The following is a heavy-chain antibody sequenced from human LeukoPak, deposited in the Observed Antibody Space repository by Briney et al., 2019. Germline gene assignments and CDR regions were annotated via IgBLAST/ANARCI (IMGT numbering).Heavy chain of an antibody. D-gene: IGHD3-3*01. CDR3: ARASITIFGWWVDY. V-gene: IGHV3-48*01. CDR2: ISSSSSTI. J-gene: IGHJ4*02. CDR1: GFTFSSYS. Sequence: GGSLRLSCAASGFTFSSYSMNWVRQAPGKGLEWVSYISSSSSTIYYADSVKGRFTISRDNAKNSLYLQMNSLRAEDTAVYYCARASITIFGWWVDYWGQGTLVTVSS.